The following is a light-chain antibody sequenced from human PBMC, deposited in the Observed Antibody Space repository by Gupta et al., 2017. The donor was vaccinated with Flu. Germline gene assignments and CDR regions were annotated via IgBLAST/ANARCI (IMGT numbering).Light chain of an antibody. J-gene: IGKJ1*01. Sequence: ALQMTQSPSSLSASVGDRVTITCRAGQGIRSDLGWYQQKPGKAPKLLIYDASRVQSGVPSRCSGSGSGTXFTLTIXSRQPEDFATYYCQQENYSPWTFGXGTKVEIK. CDR2: DAS. CDR1: QGIRSD. V-gene: IGKV1-6*02. CDR3: QQENYSPWT.